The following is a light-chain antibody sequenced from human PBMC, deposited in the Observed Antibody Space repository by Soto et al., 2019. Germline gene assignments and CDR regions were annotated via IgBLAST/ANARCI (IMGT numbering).Light chain of an antibody. CDR1: QSLLHSGGKTY. V-gene: IGKV2D-29*02. CDR2: EAS. J-gene: IGKJ2*01. CDR3: MQSIQLPRT. Sequence: DIVMTQTPLSLSVTPGQAASISCKSSQSLLHSGGKTYLSWYLQRPGQSPQLLIYEASNRFSGVPDRLSGGGSGTDFTLEISRVEAEDVGFYYCMQSIQLPRTFGQGTKLEIK.